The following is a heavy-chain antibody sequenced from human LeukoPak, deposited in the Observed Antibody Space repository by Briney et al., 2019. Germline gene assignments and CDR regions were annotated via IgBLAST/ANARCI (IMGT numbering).Heavy chain of an antibody. CDR1: GGSFSGYY. Sequence: PSETLSLTCAVYGGSFSGYYWSWIRQPPGKGLEWIGEINHSGSTNYNPSLKSRVTISADTSKNQFSLKLSSVTAADTAVYYCASAPSNPLYYYYYMDVWGKGTTVTVSS. J-gene: IGHJ6*03. CDR2: INHSGST. CDR3: ASAPSNPLYYYYYMDV. V-gene: IGHV4-34*01.